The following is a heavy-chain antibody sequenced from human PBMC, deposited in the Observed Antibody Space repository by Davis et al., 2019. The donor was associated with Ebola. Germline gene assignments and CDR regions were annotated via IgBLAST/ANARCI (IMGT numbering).Heavy chain of an antibody. CDR2: ISSSSSYI. Sequence: GGSLRLSCAASRFTFSSYTMNWVRQAPGKGLEWVSSISSSSSYIYYADSVKGRFTISRDNAKNSLYLQMNSLRAEDTAVYYCARGPSTGNSFSYWGQGTLATVSS. V-gene: IGHV3-21*01. D-gene: IGHD6-13*01. CDR3: ARGPSTGNSFSY. J-gene: IGHJ4*02. CDR1: RFTFSSYT.